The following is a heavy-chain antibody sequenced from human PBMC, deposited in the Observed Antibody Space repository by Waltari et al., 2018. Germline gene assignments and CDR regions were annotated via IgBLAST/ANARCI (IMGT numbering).Heavy chain of an antibody. CDR1: GGSISSTSYY. Sequence: QLQLQESGPGLVKPSETLSLICSISGGSISSTSYYWGWIRQPPGKGLEWIGSFIYNGNNHYNPSLKSRISFVVDTSKNQFLLQLRSVTAADTAMYYCARPGRVGGGSLMGLDYWGQGTLVTVSS. D-gene: IGHD2-15*01. J-gene: IGHJ4*02. CDR2: FIYNGNN. V-gene: IGHV4-39*01. CDR3: ARPGRVGGGSLMGLDY.